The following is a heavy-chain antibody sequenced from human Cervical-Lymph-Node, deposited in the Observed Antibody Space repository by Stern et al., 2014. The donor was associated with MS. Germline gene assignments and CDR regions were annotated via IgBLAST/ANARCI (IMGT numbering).Heavy chain of an antibody. Sequence: QVQLVQSGAEVKKTGASVKVSCKASGYTFNGYYMHRVRQAPGQGLEWMGWVNPNSGGTKYVQRFQGRVTLTRDTSIGTAYMELNTLTSDDTAMYYCARGGSNYRYGVDVWGQGTTVTVSS. CDR3: ARGGSNYRYGVDV. CDR2: VNPNSGGT. V-gene: IGHV1-2*02. D-gene: IGHD5-18*01. J-gene: IGHJ6*02. CDR1: GYTFNGYY.